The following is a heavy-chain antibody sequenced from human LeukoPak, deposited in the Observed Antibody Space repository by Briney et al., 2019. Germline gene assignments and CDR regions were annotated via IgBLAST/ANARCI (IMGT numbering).Heavy chain of an antibody. D-gene: IGHD3-16*01. CDR2: IYSGGST. J-gene: IGHJ4*02. CDR1: GFAVSSKY. Sequence: GGSLRLSCAASGFAVSSKYMNWVRQAPGKGLEWVSVIYSGGSTYYAESVRGRFSISRDNSKNTVYLQMKSLRAEDTAVYYCAGRGGVIAYWGQGTLVTVSS. CDR3: AGRGGVIAY. V-gene: IGHV3-66*01.